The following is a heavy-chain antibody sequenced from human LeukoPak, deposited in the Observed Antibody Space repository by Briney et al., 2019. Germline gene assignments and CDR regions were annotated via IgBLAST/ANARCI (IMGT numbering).Heavy chain of an antibody. D-gene: IGHD6-6*01. V-gene: IGHV4-61*01. J-gene: IGHJ1*01. CDR1: GGSVSSGSYY. CDR3: ARGGAARLHFQN. Sequence: SETLSLTCTVSGGSVSSGSYYWSWIRQPPGKGLEWIGYIYYSGSTNYNPSLQSRVTISVDTSKNQFSLNLNSVTAADTAVYYCARGGAARLHFQNWGQGTLVTVSS. CDR2: IYYSGST.